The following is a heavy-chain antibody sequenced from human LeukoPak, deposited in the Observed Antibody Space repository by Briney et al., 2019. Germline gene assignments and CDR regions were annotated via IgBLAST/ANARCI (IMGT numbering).Heavy chain of an antibody. Sequence: GGSLRLSCAPSGFTVSSYAMNWVRQAPGEGLECVSGISGSGGTTYYADSVQGRFTISRDNSKNMLYVQMNSLRADDTAIYYCVKDSYYYDNSGYYYVKDHWGQGTLVTVSS. V-gene: IGHV3-23*01. CDR3: VKDSYYYDNSGYYYVKDH. J-gene: IGHJ4*02. CDR2: ISGSGGTT. D-gene: IGHD3-22*01. CDR1: GFTVSSYA.